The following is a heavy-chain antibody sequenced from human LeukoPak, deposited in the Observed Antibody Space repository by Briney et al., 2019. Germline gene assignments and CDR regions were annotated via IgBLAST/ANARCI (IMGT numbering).Heavy chain of an antibody. CDR2: VYPGDSDI. CDR3: ARNRGSEMDV. D-gene: IGHD3-10*01. J-gene: IGHJ6*02. Sequence: GESLKISCKGSGYSFSTYWIGWVRQMPGRGLEWMGMVYPGDSDIKYSPSFQGQVTISADRSISTAYLQWSSLKASDTAMYYCARNRGSEMDVWGQGTTVTVSS. V-gene: IGHV5-51*01. CDR1: GYSFSTYW.